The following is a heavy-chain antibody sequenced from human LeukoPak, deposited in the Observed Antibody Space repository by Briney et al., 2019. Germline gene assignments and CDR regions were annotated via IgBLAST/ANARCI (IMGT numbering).Heavy chain of an antibody. V-gene: IGHV3-23*01. CDR3: AEDLYGDYDFDC. D-gene: IGHD4-17*01. Sequence: PGGSLRLSCEASGFTFNNYAMNWVRQAPGKGLEWVSVITSSGSTYYADSVKGRFTISRDNSKNTLYLQMNSLRAEDTAIYYCAEDLYGDYDFDCWGRGTLVTVSS. CDR1: GFTFNNYA. J-gene: IGHJ4*02. CDR2: ITSSGST.